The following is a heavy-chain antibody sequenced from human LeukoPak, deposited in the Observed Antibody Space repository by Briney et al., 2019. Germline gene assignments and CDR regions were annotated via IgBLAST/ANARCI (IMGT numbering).Heavy chain of an antibody. Sequence: ASVTVSFTASGYTFTSYAMHWVRQAPGQRLEWMGWINAGNGNTKYSQKFQGRVTITRDTSASTAYMELSSLRSEDTAVYYCARDTLYSSGWYGYWGQGTLVTVSS. CDR1: GYTFTSYA. CDR3: ARDTLYSSGWYGY. D-gene: IGHD6-19*01. V-gene: IGHV1-3*01. CDR2: INAGNGNT. J-gene: IGHJ4*02.